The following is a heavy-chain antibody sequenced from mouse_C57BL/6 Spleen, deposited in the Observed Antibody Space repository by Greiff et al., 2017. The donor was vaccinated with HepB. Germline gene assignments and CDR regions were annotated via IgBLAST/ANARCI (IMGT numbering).Heavy chain of an antibody. D-gene: IGHD1-1*01. V-gene: IGHV5-17*01. CDR1: GFTFSDYG. Sequence: EVKVEESGGGLVKPGGSLKLSCAASGFTFSDYGMHWVRQAPEKGLEWVAYISSGSSTIYYADTVKGRFTISRDNAKNTLFLQMTSLRSEDTAMYYCASRDYYGSRPDWYFDVWGTGTTVTVSS. CDR2: ISSGSSTI. J-gene: IGHJ1*03. CDR3: ASRDYYGSRPDWYFDV.